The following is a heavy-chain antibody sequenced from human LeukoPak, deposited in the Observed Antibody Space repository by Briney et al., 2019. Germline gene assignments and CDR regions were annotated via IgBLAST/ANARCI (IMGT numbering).Heavy chain of an antibody. CDR2: ISGGGGST. Sequence: GGSLRLSCAPSGFTSSSYSMSWVRPPPGGGLGWVSAISGGGGSTYYADSVKGRFTISRDNSKNMQYLQMNRMRGEDTAVYYCAREKDYYDSSGTDYWGQGTLVTVSS. CDR1: GFTSSSYS. CDR3: AREKDYYDSSGTDY. J-gene: IGHJ4*02. D-gene: IGHD3-22*01. V-gene: IGHV3-23*01.